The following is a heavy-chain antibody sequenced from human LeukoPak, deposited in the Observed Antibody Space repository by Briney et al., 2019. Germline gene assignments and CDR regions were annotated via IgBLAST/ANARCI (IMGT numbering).Heavy chain of an antibody. J-gene: IGHJ4*02. Sequence: GGSLRLSCAASGFTFSIYAMGWVRQAPGKGLEWVSAIASGGSTYYADSVKGRFTISRDNSKNTLYLQMNSLRAEDTAVYFCARRSGSGWYYFDYWGQGTLVTVSS. V-gene: IGHV3-23*01. CDR1: GFTFSIYA. D-gene: IGHD6-19*01. CDR3: ARRSGSGWYYFDY. CDR2: IASGGST.